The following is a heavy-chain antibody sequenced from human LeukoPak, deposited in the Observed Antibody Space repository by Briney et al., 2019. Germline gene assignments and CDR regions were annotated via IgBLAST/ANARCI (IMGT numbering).Heavy chain of an antibody. CDR3: AKPGIAARHFDY. Sequence: PGGSLRLSCAASGFTFSSYGMHWVRQAPGKGLELVAFIRYDGSNKYYADSVKGRFTISRDNSKNTLYLQMNSLRAEDTAVYYCAKPGIAARHFDYWGQGTLVTVSS. CDR2: IRYDGSNK. V-gene: IGHV3-30*02. D-gene: IGHD6-13*01. J-gene: IGHJ4*02. CDR1: GFTFSSYG.